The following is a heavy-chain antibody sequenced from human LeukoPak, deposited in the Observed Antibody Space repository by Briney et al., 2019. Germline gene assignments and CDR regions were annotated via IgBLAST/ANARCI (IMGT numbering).Heavy chain of an antibody. J-gene: IGHJ4*02. V-gene: IGHV5-51*01. CDR3: ARRDYGGKHFDY. D-gene: IGHD4-23*01. CDR2: IYPGDSDT. CDR1: GYSFTSYW. Sequence: GEPLKISCKGSGYSFTSYWIGWVRQMPGKGLEWMGIIYPGDSDTRYSPSFQGQVIISADKTISTAYLQWSSLKVPDTAMYYCARRDYGGKHFDYWGQGTLVTVSS.